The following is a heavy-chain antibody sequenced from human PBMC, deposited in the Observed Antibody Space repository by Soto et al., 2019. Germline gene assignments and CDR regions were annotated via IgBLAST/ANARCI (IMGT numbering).Heavy chain of an antibody. D-gene: IGHD3-22*01. CDR2: IYYNGNT. CDR3: ARGFGGYSWFDP. Sequence: SETLSLTCTVSGGSISSRSYYRAWIRQPPGKGLEWIATIYYNGNTYYNPSLKSRATISVDASENRFSLKLRSVTAADTAVYYCARGFGGYSWFDPWGQGTLVTVST. V-gene: IGHV4-39*02. J-gene: IGHJ5*02. CDR1: GGSISSRSYY.